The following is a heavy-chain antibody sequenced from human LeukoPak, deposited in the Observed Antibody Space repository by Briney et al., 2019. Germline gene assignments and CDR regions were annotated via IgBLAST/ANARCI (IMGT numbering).Heavy chain of an antibody. J-gene: IGHJ4*02. D-gene: IGHD2-21*02. CDR3: AKDLGDPPTGPFDY. CDR1: GFTFSSYA. V-gene: IGHV3-64*01. CDR2: ISSNGGST. Sequence: GGSLRLSCAASGFTFSSYAMPWVRQAPGKGLEYVSAISSNGGSTYYANSVKGRFTISRDNSKNTLYLQMNSLRAEDTAVYYCAKDLGDPPTGPFDYWGQGTLVTVSS.